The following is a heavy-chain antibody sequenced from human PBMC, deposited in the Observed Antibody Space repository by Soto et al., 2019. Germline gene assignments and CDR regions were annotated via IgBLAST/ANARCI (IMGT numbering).Heavy chain of an antibody. J-gene: IGHJ6*02. CDR1: GGSFSGYY. CDR3: ARISVVRGVTYSLNYYYYGMDV. D-gene: IGHD3-10*01. CDR2: INHSGST. Sequence: QVQLQQWGAGLLKPSETLSLTCAVYGGSFSGYYWSWIRQPPGKGLEWIGEINHSGSTNYNPSLRGRVTISADTSKNQFARKLSYVTAAGTDVYYCARISVVRGVTYSLNYYYYGMDVWGQGTTVTVSS. V-gene: IGHV4-34*01.